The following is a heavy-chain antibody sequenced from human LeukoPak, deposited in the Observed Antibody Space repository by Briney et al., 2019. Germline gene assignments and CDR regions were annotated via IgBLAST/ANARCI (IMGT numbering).Heavy chain of an antibody. CDR3: AKDLRGYSSGWPADC. V-gene: IGHV3-30*18. D-gene: IGHD6-19*01. CDR1: GFTFSNYG. J-gene: IGHJ4*02. Sequence: GSLRLSCAASGFTFSNYGMYWVRQAPGKGLEWVGIISYDGNDKYYADSVKGRFSISRDNSRNTLYLQMSSLKPEDTAVYYCAKDLRGYSSGWPADCWGQGTLVTVSS. CDR2: ISYDGNDK.